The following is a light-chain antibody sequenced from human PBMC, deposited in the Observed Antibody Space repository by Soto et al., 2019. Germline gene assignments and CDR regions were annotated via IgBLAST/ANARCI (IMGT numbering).Light chain of an antibody. V-gene: IGKV4-1*01. CDR1: QSVLYSSNNKNY. CDR2: WAS. J-gene: IGKJ2*01. Sequence: DIVMTQSPDSLAVSLGERATINCKSSQSVLYSSNNKNYLAWYQQRPGQPPKLLISWASTRESGVPDRFTGSGSGTHFTLTISSLEAEDVAVYYCQQYHSTPYTFGQGTKLEI. CDR3: QQYHSTPYT.